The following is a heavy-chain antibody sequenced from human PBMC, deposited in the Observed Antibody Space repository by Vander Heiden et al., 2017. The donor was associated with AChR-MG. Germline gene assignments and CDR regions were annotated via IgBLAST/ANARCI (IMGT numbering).Heavy chain of an antibody. Sequence: QVQPVPSGAEVTQPGSSVRVSCTASGPTSSSSATTWVRPARGQAPGQGLEWMGGIIPIFGTANYAQKFQGRVTITADESTSTAYMELSSLRSEDTAVCYCARDESYYDSSGYTCYYYYGMDVWGQGTTVTVSS. CDR2: IIPIFGTA. CDR1: GPTSSSSA. CDR3: ARDESYYDSSGYTCYYYYGMDV. J-gene: IGHJ6*02. D-gene: IGHD3-22*01. V-gene: IGHV1-69*12.